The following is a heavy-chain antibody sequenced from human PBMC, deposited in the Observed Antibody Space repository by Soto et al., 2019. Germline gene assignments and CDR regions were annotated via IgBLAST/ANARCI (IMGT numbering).Heavy chain of an antibody. CDR2: ISYHGDIK. CDR3: ARDPHGMDV. Sequence: PGGLLRLSCAASGFTFISYSMNWVRQAPGKGLEWVAVISYHGDIKYYAGSVKGRFTISRDNSKNTLYLQMNSLRPEDTAVYYCARDPHGMDVWGHGTTVTVSS. J-gene: IGHJ6*02. V-gene: IGHV3-30*03. CDR1: GFTFISYS.